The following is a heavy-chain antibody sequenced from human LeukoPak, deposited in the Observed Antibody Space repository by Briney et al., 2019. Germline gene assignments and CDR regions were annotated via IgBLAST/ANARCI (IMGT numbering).Heavy chain of an antibody. Sequence: PGGSLRLSCAASGFTFSTHAMSWVRQAPGKGLEWVSAIGGSGGSTYYADSVKGRFTVSGDNSKDTLYLQMNSLRAEDTALYYCAKDLDCSSTSCYPDYWGQGTLVTVSS. CDR2: IGGSGGST. V-gene: IGHV3-23*01. D-gene: IGHD2-2*01. CDR3: AKDLDCSSTSCYPDY. CDR1: GFTFSTHA. J-gene: IGHJ4*02.